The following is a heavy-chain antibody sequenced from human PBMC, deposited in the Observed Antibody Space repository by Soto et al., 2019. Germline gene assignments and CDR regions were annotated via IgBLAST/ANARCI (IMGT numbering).Heavy chain of an antibody. V-gene: IGHV3-23*01. D-gene: IGHD3-22*01. CDR2: ISGSGDRT. Sequence: EVQLLESGGGLVQPGGSLRLSCAASGITISNYPMSWVRQAPGKGLDWVSGISGSGDRTYYADSAKGRFTISKDISRTSMSLQLDSPGVEDTAVYFCVKDDGGYPSTAPPWGQGTLVTVSS. CDR3: VKDDGGYPSTAPP. J-gene: IGHJ5*02. CDR1: GITISNYP.